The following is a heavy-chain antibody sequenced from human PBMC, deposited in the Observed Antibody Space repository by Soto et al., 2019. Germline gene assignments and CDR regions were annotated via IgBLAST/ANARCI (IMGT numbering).Heavy chain of an antibody. CDR1: GYSISSGYH. V-gene: IGHV4-38-2*02. CDR3: ARELGYCSSTSVCYYGMDV. Sequence: ASETLSLTCAVSGYSISSGYHWCWRRQPPGKRLEWLGSVHHSGSTYYNPSLKSRLTISVDKSKNQFSLNLTSVTAADTAVYYCARELGYCSSTSVCYYGMDVWGQGTTVTAP. J-gene: IGHJ6*02. D-gene: IGHD2-2*01. CDR2: VHHSGST.